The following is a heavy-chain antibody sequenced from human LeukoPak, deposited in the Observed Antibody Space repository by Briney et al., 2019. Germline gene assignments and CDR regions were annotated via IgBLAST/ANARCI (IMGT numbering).Heavy chain of an antibody. Sequence: PGGSLRLSCAASGFTFRSYWMHWVRLPPGKGLVWVSRIKSDGSSTSYADFVKGRFTISRDNAKNTLYLQMNSLRAEDTAVYYCARDSLTMIVGRQKRGLDYWGQGTLVTVSS. V-gene: IGHV3-74*01. CDR1: GFTFRSYW. CDR2: IKSDGSST. CDR3: ARDSLTMIVGRQKRGLDY. D-gene: IGHD3-22*01. J-gene: IGHJ4*02.